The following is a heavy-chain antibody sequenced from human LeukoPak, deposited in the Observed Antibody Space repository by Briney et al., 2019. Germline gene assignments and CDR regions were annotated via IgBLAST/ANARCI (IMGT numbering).Heavy chain of an antibody. V-gene: IGHV4-34*01. CDR2: INHSGST. D-gene: IGHD6-13*01. J-gene: IGHJ4*02. CDR3: VRDRRVVAAAGSVHYRALRGTFDF. Sequence: SETLSLTCAVSGGSFSGYYWTWIRQPPGKGLEWIGEINHSGSTNYNPSLKSRVTISVDSSKKQFSLKLSSVTAADTAVYYCVRDRRVVAAAGSVHYRALRGTFDFWGQGALVTVSS. CDR1: GGSFSGYY.